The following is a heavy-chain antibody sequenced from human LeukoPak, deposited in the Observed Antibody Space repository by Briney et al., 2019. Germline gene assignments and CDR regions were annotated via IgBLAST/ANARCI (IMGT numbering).Heavy chain of an antibody. D-gene: IGHD3-10*01. CDR2: IRYDGSNK. CDR3: AKDASRRDYYGSGSPQWDFDY. J-gene: IGHJ4*02. V-gene: IGHV3-30*02. CDR1: GFTFSSYW. Sequence: PGGSLRLSCAASGFTFSSYWMHWVRQAPGKGLEWVAFIRYDGSNKYYADSVKGRFTISRDNSKNTLYLQMNSLRAEDTAVYYCAKDASRRDYYGSGSPQWDFDYWGQGTLVTVSS.